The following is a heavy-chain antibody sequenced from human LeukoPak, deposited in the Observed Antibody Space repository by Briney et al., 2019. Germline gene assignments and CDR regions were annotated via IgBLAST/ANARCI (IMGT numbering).Heavy chain of an antibody. CDR2: IKQDGSEK. J-gene: IGHJ4*02. D-gene: IGHD1-1*01. V-gene: IGHV3-7*01. CDR1: GFTFSSRDW. CDR3: ARERRYGRHSPPY. Sequence: GGSLRLSCVASGFTFSSRDWMTWVRQAPGKGLEWVANIKQDGSEKNYVDSVKGRFTISRDNAKNSLYLQMNSLRAEDTAVYYCARERRYGRHSPPYWGQGTLVTVSS.